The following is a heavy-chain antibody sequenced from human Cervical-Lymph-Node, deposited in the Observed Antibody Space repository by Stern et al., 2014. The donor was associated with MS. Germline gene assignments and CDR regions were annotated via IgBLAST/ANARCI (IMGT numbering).Heavy chain of an antibody. CDR2: IYWDDEK. CDR3: AHAYYFDVVSHNWFDS. Sequence: QVTLKESGPTLVKPTETLTLTCSVSGFSLETSGVGVGWIRQPPGKALEWLALIYWDDEKYYSPSLKTRLTITKNSPKNQVELTMTNMDHVDTATYFCAHAYYFDVVSHNWFDSWGQGTLVTVSS. V-gene: IGHV2-5*02. D-gene: IGHD3-10*02. CDR1: GFSLETSGVG. J-gene: IGHJ5*01.